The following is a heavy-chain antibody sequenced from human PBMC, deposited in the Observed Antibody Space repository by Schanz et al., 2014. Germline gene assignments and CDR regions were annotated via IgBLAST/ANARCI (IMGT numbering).Heavy chain of an antibody. Sequence: QVQLVQSGAEVKKPGASVKVSCKASGYTFSSYGITWVRQAPGQGLEWMGWINGYNGHTLYAQKFQGRVTMTTDTTSSTSYMELTSLICDDATVYYCSRDFSPCVGNYLDYWGQGTLVTVSS. D-gene: IGHD1-26*01. CDR3: SRDFSPCVGNYLDY. J-gene: IGHJ4*02. CDR1: GYTFSSYG. V-gene: IGHV1-18*01. CDR2: INGYNGHT.